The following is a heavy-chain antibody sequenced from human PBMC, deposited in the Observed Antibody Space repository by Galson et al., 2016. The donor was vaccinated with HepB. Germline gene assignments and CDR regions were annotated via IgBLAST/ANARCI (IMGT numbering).Heavy chain of an antibody. CDR3: ARLYGGYIDQ. CDR1: GFTFSGYA. CDR2: ISGSGNST. Sequence: SLRLSCAASGFTFSGYAMTWVRQASGKGLEWVSGISGSGNSTYFADSVKGRFTISRDNSKNTLYLLMNNLRAEDTAVYYCARLYGGYIDQWGQGTLVTVSS. V-gene: IGHV3-23*01. J-gene: IGHJ5*02. D-gene: IGHD5-12*01.